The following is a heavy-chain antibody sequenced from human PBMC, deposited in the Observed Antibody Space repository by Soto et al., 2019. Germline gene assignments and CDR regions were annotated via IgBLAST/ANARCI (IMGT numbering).Heavy chain of an antibody. CDR3: ARDLDGSGSYYTNY. J-gene: IGHJ4*02. CDR2: ISPHKDNT. CDR1: GYSFSSIG. Sequence: ASVKVSCKTSGYSFSSIGISWVRQAPGQGLEWMGWISPHKDNTYYAQRLQGRVTMTTDTSTSTAYMELRSLRSDDTAVYFCARDLDGSGSYYTNYWGQGTLVTVSS. D-gene: IGHD3-10*01. V-gene: IGHV1-18*01.